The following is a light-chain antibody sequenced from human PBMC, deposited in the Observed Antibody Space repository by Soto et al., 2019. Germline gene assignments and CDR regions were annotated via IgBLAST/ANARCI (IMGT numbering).Light chain of an antibody. CDR3: NSHTSSNTRV. J-gene: IGLJ1*01. CDR1: SSDVGGYNH. V-gene: IGLV2-14*01. Sequence: SVITQPGAVSGSPGQAITISCTGTSSDVGGYNHVSWYQHHPGKAPTLMIYEVSSRPSGVSNRFSGSKSGNTASLTISGLQADDEAYYYCNSHTSSNTRVFGTGTKVTVL. CDR2: EVS.